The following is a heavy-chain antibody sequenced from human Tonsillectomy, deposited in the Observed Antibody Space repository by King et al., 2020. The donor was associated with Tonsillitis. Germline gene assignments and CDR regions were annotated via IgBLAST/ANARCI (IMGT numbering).Heavy chain of an antibody. CDR1: GYTFTSYY. V-gene: IGHV1-46*01. J-gene: IGHJ4*02. CDR3: ARIPKFFHDSSGHSKYYFDY. CDR2: INPSGGST. Sequence: VQLVESGAEVKKPGASVKVSCKASGYTFTSYYMHWVRQAPGQGLEWMGIINPSGGSTSYAQKFQGRVTMTRDTSTSTVYMELSSLISEDTAVYYCARIPKFFHDSSGHSKYYFDYWGQGTLVTVSS. D-gene: IGHD3-22*01.